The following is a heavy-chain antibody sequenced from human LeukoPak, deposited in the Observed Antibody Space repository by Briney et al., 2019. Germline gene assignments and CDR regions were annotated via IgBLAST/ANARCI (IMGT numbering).Heavy chain of an antibody. CDR3: ARGHYYDSSGYGRD. Sequence: PSETLSLTCAVYGGSFSGYYWSWIRQPPGKGLEWIGEINHSGSTNYNPSLKSRVTISVDTSKNHFSLKLSSVTAADTAVYYCARGHYYDSSGYGRDWGQGTLVTVSS. D-gene: IGHD3-22*01. CDR2: INHSGST. V-gene: IGHV4-34*01. CDR1: GGSFSGYY. J-gene: IGHJ4*02.